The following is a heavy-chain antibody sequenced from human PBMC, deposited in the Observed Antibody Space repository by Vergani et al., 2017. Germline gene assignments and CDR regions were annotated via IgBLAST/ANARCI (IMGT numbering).Heavy chain of an antibody. V-gene: IGHV3-33*01. Sequence: QVQLVESGGGVVQPGRSLRLSCAASGFTFSSYGMHWVRQAPGKGLEWVAVIWYDGSNKYYADSVKGRFTISRDNSKNTLYLQMNSLRAEDTAVYYCARGGSSSPYYYYYMDVWGKGTTVTVSS. CDR3: ARGGSSSPYYYYYMDV. D-gene: IGHD6-6*01. CDR2: IWYDGSNK. CDR1: GFTFSSYG. J-gene: IGHJ6*03.